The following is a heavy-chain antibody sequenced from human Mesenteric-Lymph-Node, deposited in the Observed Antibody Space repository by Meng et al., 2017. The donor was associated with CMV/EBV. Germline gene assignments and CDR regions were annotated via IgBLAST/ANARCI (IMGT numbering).Heavy chain of an antibody. CDR1: GFTFNIYA. CDR3: VKTPAQRGVSYFDH. J-gene: IGHJ4*02. D-gene: IGHD2-2*01. V-gene: IGHV3-23*01. CDR2: ISGSGDT. Sequence: GESLKISCITSGFTFNIYAMNWVRQAPGKGLEWVSAISGSGDTYYADSVKGRFTISRDNSKNTLYLQMNSLRAEDTAVYYCVKTPAQRGVSYFDHWGQGTLVTVSS.